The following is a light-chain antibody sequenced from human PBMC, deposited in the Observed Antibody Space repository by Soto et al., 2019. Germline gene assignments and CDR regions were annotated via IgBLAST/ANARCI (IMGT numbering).Light chain of an antibody. J-gene: IGKJ2*01. V-gene: IGKV3D-15*01. CDR3: QQYGSSSYT. CDR2: GAS. Sequence: IVMTQSPATLSVSPGQRATLSCRASQSVSTNLAWYQQKPGQAPRLLIYGASTRATGIPARFSGSGSGTEFTLTISRLEPEDFAVYYCQQYGSSSYTFGQGTKLEIK. CDR1: QSVSTN.